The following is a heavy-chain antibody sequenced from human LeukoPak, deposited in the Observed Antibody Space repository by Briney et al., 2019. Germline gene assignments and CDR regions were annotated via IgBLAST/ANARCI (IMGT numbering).Heavy chain of an antibody. Sequence: ASVKVSCKASGYTFTGYYMHWVRQAPGQGLEWMGWINPNSGGTNYAQKFQGRVTITADESTSTTYMELSSLRSEDTAVYYCAREYMVRGVIHFDYWGQGTLVTVSS. CDR3: AREYMVRGVIHFDY. V-gene: IGHV1-2*02. CDR2: INPNSGGT. CDR1: GYTFTGYY. D-gene: IGHD3-10*01. J-gene: IGHJ4*02.